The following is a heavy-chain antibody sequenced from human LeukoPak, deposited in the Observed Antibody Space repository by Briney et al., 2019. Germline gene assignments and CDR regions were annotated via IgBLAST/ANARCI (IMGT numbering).Heavy chain of an antibody. CDR1: GYTFTSYY. CDR3: ARATMVREFSAGY. V-gene: IGHV1-46*01. J-gene: IGHJ4*02. CDR2: INPSGGST. D-gene: IGHD3-10*01. Sequence: GASVKVSCKASGYTFTSYYMHWVRQAPGQGLEWMGIINPSGGSTSYAQKFRGRVTMTRDMSTSTVYMELSSLRSEDTAVYYCARATMVREFSAGYWGQGTLVTVSS.